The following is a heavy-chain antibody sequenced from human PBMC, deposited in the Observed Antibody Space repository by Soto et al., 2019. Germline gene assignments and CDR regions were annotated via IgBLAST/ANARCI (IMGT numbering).Heavy chain of an antibody. J-gene: IGHJ4*02. Sequence: PWGSLRLSCGASGFTFSSYAMSWVRQAPGKGLEWVSAISDSGGSTYYADSMKGRFTISRDNSKNTLYLQMNSLRAEDTAIYYCAKDLTSTSRTPELWGQGTLVTVSS. D-gene: IGHD2-2*01. V-gene: IGHV3-23*01. CDR3: AKDLTSTSRTPEL. CDR1: GFTFSSYA. CDR2: ISDSGGST.